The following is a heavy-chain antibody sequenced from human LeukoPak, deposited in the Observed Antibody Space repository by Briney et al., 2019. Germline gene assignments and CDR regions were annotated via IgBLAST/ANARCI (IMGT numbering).Heavy chain of an antibody. CDR3: AKDWGATTFDY. Sequence: GGSLRLSCAASGFTFSSYAMSWVRQAPGKGLEWVSAISGSGGSTYYADSVKGRFTISRDNSKNTLYLQMISLRAEDTALYYCAKDWGATTFDYWGQGTLVTVSS. J-gene: IGHJ4*02. V-gene: IGHV3-23*01. D-gene: IGHD1-26*01. CDR2: ISGSGGST. CDR1: GFTFSSYA.